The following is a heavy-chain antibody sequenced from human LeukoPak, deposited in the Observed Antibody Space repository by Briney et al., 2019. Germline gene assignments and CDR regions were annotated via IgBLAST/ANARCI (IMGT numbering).Heavy chain of an antibody. CDR1: GDSVSGFY. CDR2: IYTSGNTRDTST. Sequence: SDTLSLTCSISGDSVSGFYWSWIRQPAGRGVEGIGRIYTSGNTRDTSTKYNPSLKSRVSMSADTSKNQFSLKLRSVTAADTATYYCAIDTFSSGWWDYSDYWGQGILVAVSS. V-gene: IGHV4-4*07. D-gene: IGHD6-19*01. CDR3: AIDTFSSGWWDYSDY. J-gene: IGHJ4*02.